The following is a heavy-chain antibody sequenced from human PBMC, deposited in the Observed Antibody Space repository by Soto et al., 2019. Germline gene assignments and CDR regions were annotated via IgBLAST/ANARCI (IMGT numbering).Heavy chain of an antibody. CDR3: AKAIGYCSGGSCPYGMDV. J-gene: IGHJ6*02. CDR2: ISGSGGST. D-gene: IGHD2-15*01. V-gene: IGHV3-23*01. Sequence: PGGSLRLSCAASGFTFSSYAMSWVRQAPGKGLEWVSAISGSGGSTYYADSVKGRFTISRDNSKITLYLQMNSLRAEDTAVYYCAKAIGYCSGGSCPYGMDVWGQGTTVTVSS. CDR1: GFTFSSYA.